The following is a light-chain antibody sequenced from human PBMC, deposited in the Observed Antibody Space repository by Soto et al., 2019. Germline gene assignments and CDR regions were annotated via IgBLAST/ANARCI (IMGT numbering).Light chain of an antibody. J-gene: IGLJ1*01. CDR1: NSNIGSNT. V-gene: IGLV1-44*01. CDR2: SNN. CDR3: CSYTSKNTYV. Sequence: QSVLTQPPSASGTPGQRVTISCSGSNSNIGSNTVNWYQQLPGTAPKLLIYSNNQRPSGVPGRFSDSKSGTSASLAISGLQSEDEADYYCCSYTSKNTYVFGTGTKLTVL.